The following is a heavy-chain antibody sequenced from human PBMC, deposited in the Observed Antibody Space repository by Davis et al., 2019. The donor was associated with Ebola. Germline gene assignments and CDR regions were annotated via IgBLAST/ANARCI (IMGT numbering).Heavy chain of an antibody. CDR2: IYTGDSDT. V-gene: IGHV5-51*01. CDR1: GNSFNSHW. J-gene: IGHJ3*02. Sequence: GESLKISCKDSGNSFNSHWIGWVRQMPGKALEWMGIIYTGDSDTRYSPSFRGQVTISADKSMKTAFLQWSSLKASDSGMYYCASLRRTITGMDDGFDIWGQGTMVTVSS. D-gene: IGHD2-8*02. CDR3: ASLRRTITGMDDGFDI.